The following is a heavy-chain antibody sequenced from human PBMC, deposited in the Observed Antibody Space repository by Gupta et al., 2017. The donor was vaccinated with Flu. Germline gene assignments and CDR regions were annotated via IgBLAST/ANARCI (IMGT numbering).Heavy chain of an antibody. CDR3: ARAYSSSWFPTAIYYYYYYMDV. Sequence: WMGWMNPNSGNTGYAQKFQGRVTMTRNTSISTAYMELSSLRSEDTAVYYCARAYSSSWFPTAIYYYYYYMDVWGKGTTVTVSS. J-gene: IGHJ6*03. D-gene: IGHD6-13*01. V-gene: IGHV1-8*01. CDR2: MNPNSGNT.